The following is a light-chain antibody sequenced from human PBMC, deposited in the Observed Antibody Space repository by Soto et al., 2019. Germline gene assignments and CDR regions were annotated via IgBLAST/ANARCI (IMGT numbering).Light chain of an antibody. V-gene: IGKV3-20*01. CDR1: ESISSHY. CDR2: GAS. Sequence: PGERATLSCRASESISSHYIAWYQHKPGQAPRLLIFGASTRATGIPDRFSGSWSGTDFTLTISRLEPEDFAVYYCQNFGDSPFTFGPGTKVDIK. CDR3: QNFGDSPFT. J-gene: IGKJ3*01.